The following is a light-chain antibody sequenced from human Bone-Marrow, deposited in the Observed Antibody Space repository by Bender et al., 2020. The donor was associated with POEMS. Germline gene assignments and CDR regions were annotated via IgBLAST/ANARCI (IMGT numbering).Light chain of an antibody. CDR1: NIGSRG. J-gene: IGLJ2*01. CDR2: DDS. Sequence: SYVLTQPPSVSVAPGQTARITCGGNNIGSRGVHWYQQKPGQAPVLVVYDDSGRPSGIPERFSGSTSGNTATLTISGTQAMDEADYYCQAWDTHVVFGGGTKLTVL. CDR3: QAWDTHVV. V-gene: IGLV3-21*02.